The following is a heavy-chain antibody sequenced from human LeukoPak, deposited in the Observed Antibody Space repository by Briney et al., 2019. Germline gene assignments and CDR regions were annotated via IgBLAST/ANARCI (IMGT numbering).Heavy chain of an antibody. D-gene: IGHD3-22*01. J-gene: IGHJ4*02. CDR2: ISGSSSDI. CDR3: ARRGYYDYSGFDY. V-gene: IGHV3-21*01. Sequence: GGSLRLSCAGSEFTFSSYSMHWVRQAPGKGLEWVSSISGSSSDIYYADSVKGRFTISRDNSKNSLYLQIKSLRAEDTALYYCARRGYYDYSGFDYWGQGTLVTVSS. CDR1: EFTFSSYS.